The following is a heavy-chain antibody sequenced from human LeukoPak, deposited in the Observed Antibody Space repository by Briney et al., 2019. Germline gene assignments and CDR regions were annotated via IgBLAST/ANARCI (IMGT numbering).Heavy chain of an antibody. CDR1: GYTFTSHV. CDR2: INGGNGNT. J-gene: IGHJ1*01. D-gene: IGHD6-19*01. Sequence: ASVKVSCKASGYTFTSHVMHWMRQVPGQSLEWMGSINGGNGNTEYSQTFQGRVTFTRDTSASTGYMELSSLRSEDTAVYYCANAKVAGGFQYFQHWGQGTLVSVSA. CDR3: ANAKVAGGFQYFQH. V-gene: IGHV1-3*01.